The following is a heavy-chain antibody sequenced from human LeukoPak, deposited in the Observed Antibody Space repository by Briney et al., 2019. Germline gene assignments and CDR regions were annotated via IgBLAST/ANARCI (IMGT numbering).Heavy chain of an antibody. V-gene: IGHV6-1*01. Sequence: SQTLSLTCAISGDSVSINSAAWNWIRQSPSRGLEWLGSTYYRSKWYNDYAVSVKSRITINPDTSKNQFSLQLNSVTPEDTAVYYCARDSNEYSYGLEAFDIWGQGTMVTVSS. D-gene: IGHD5-18*01. J-gene: IGHJ3*02. CDR2: TYYRSKWYN. CDR3: ARDSNEYSYGLEAFDI. CDR1: GDSVSINSAA.